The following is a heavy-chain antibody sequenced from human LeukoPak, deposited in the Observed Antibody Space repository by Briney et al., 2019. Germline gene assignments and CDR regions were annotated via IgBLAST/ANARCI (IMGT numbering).Heavy chain of an antibody. CDR1: GFTFSSYG. D-gene: IGHD5-12*01. J-gene: IGHJ4*02. CDR2: ISYDGSNK. Sequence: PGGSLRLSCAASGFTFSSYGMHWVRQAPGKGLEWVAVISYDGSNKYYADSVKGRFTISRDNSKNTLYLQMNSLRAEDTAVYYCAKSEGYSGYDLSNWGQGTLVTVSS. V-gene: IGHV3-30*18. CDR3: AKSEGYSGYDLSN.